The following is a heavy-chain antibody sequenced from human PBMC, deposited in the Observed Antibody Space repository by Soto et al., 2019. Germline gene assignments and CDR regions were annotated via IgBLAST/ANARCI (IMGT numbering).Heavy chain of an antibody. V-gene: IGHV4-59*01. CDR3: ARGRTVRNYADDSSDYFYFFDY. CDR1: GDSISTFY. D-gene: IGHD3-22*01. Sequence: SETLSLTCTVSGDSISTFYWGWIRHSPGKELEWIGYVYYTGSTNYNPSLKSRVTISVDRSKNQFSLKLTSANAADTAVYYCARGRTVRNYADDSSDYFYFFDYWGQGTQVTVSS. CDR2: VYYTGST. J-gene: IGHJ4*02.